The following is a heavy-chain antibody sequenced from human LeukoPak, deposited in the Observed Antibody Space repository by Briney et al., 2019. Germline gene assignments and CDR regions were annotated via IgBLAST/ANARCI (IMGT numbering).Heavy chain of an antibody. CDR3: AITADYYDSSGPPQGFDP. D-gene: IGHD3-22*01. J-gene: IGHJ5*02. Sequence: PPGGSLRLSCAASGFTFSSYEMNWVRQAPGKGLEWVSYISSRDSIIYYADSVKGRFTISRDNAKNSLYLQMNSLRAEDTAVYYCAITADYYDSSGPPQGFDPWGQGTLVTVSS. CDR1: GFTFSSYE. CDR2: ISSRDSII. V-gene: IGHV3-48*03.